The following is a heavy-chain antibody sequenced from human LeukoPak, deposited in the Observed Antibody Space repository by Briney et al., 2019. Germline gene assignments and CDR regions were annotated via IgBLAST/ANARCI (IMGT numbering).Heavy chain of an antibody. CDR1: GFTFSSYG. Sequence: GGSLRLSCAASGFTFSSYGMHWVRQAPGKGLEWVAVIRYDGSNKYYADSVKGRFTISRDNSKNTLYLQMNSLRAEDTAVYYCARGTYYYDSSGYLSFDYWGQGTLVTVSS. V-gene: IGHV3-33*01. J-gene: IGHJ4*02. D-gene: IGHD3-22*01. CDR2: IRYDGSNK. CDR3: ARGTYYYDSSGYLSFDY.